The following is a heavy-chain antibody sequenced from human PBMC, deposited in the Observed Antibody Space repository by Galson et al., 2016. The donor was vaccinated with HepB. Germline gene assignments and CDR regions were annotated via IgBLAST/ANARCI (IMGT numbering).Heavy chain of an antibody. CDR2: VNDDASRT. V-gene: IGHV3-74*01. CDR3: ARVTAANKPFDS. CDR1: GFTFSNYW. Sequence: SLRLSCAASGFTFSNYWIHWVRRAPGRGLEWVSYVNDDASRTHYADSVNGRFTISQDNAESMVYLQMKSLGVDDTAVYYWARVTAANKPFDSWGQGILVTVSS. J-gene: IGHJ4*02. D-gene: IGHD6-13*01.